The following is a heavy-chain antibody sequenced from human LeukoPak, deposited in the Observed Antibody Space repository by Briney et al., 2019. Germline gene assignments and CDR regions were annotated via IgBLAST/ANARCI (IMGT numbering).Heavy chain of an antibody. V-gene: IGHV3-11*01. CDR3: ARSYDSSGYTPEFAFDI. Sequence: GGSLRLSCAASGFTFSDYYMSWIRQAPGKGLEWVSYISSSGSTIYYADSVKGRFTISRDNAKNSLYLQMNSLRAEDTAVYYCARSYDSSGYTPEFAFDIWGQGTMVTVSS. CDR2: ISSSGSTI. CDR1: GFTFSDYY. D-gene: IGHD3-22*01. J-gene: IGHJ3*02.